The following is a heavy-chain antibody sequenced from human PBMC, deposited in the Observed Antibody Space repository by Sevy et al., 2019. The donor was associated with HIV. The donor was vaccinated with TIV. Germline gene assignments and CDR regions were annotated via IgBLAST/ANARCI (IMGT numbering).Heavy chain of an antibody. Sequence: GGSLRLSCTGSGFTFGDYAMSWFRQAPGMGLEWVGFIRSKDYGGATEYAASVIGRFTISGDDSKSIADLQMNSLKTEDTAVYYCTRGYYYDSSGYSDYWGQGTLVTVSS. CDR2: IRSKDYGGAT. J-gene: IGHJ4*02. CDR1: GFTFGDYA. D-gene: IGHD3-22*01. CDR3: TRGYYYDSSGYSDY. V-gene: IGHV3-49*03.